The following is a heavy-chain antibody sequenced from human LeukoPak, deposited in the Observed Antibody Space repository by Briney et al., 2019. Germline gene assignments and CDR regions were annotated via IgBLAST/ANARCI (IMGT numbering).Heavy chain of an antibody. V-gene: IGHV3-21*01. CDR2: ISSSSSYI. J-gene: IGHJ3*02. D-gene: IGHD1-26*01. CDR3: ARATAGGSYDAFDI. Sequence: GGSLRLSCAASGFTFSSYDMNWVRQAPGKGLEWVSSISSSSSYIYYADSVKGRFTISRDNAKNSLYLQMNSLRAEDTAVYYCARATAGGSYDAFDIWGQGTMVTVSS. CDR1: GFTFSSYD.